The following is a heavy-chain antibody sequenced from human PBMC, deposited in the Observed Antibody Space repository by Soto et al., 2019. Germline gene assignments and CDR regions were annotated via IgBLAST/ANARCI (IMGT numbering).Heavy chain of an antibody. D-gene: IGHD6-13*01. V-gene: IGHV5-51*01. J-gene: IGHJ6*02. Sequence: PGESLKISCTGSGYSFTSYWIGWVRQMPGKGLEWMGIIYPGDSDPRYSPSFQGQVTISADKSTGTAYLQWNSLKASDTAMYYCARHKPSSWYPDYYSYYGMDVWGQGTTVTVSS. CDR2: IYPGDSDP. CDR3: ARHKPSSWYPDYYSYYGMDV. CDR1: GYSFTSYW.